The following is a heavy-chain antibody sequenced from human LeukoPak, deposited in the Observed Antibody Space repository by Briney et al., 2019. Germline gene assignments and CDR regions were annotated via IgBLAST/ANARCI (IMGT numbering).Heavy chain of an antibody. CDR1: GFTFSSYDM. Sequence: GSLRLSCAVSGFTFSSYDMNWVRQAPGKGLEWIGEIYHSGSTNYNPSLKSRVTISVDKSKNQFSLKLSSVTAADTAVYYCARVCGYDFFDYWGQGTLVTVSS. V-gene: IGHV4-4*02. J-gene: IGHJ4*02. CDR2: IYHSGST. D-gene: IGHD5-12*01. CDR3: ARVCGYDFFDY.